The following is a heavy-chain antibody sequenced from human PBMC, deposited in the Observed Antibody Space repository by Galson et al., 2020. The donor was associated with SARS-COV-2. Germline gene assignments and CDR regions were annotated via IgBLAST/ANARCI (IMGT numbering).Heavy chain of an antibody. J-gene: IGHJ3*01. CDR2: IDGRGYNT. Sequence: PGKGLQWVSSIDGRGYNTYYTDSVKGRFTISRDNSQNTLYLQMNSVRADDTAVYHCARVVRGPNVGRDAFVVWGQGATVTVSS. CDR3: ARVVRGPNVGRDAFVV. V-gene: IGHV3-23*01. D-gene: IGHD5-12*01.